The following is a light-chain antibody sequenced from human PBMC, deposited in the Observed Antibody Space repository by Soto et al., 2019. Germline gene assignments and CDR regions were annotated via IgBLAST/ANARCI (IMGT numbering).Light chain of an antibody. CDR3: QQYNNWPPVT. CDR2: GGS. Sequence: EIVLTQSPDTLSVSPGERATLSCMASQSVSSNFAWCHQKPAHAPRILIYGGSTRATGSPARFSGSGSATEFSIPISSLQSEDVAVYYCQQYNNWPPVTFGRGTKVDIK. V-gene: IGKV3-15*01. J-gene: IGKJ1*01. CDR1: QSVSSN.